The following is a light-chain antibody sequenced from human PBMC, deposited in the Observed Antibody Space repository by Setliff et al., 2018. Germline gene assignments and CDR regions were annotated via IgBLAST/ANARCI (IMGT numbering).Light chain of an antibody. Sequence: QSALTQPPSASGSPGQSVTISCTGTSSDVGGYNYVSWYQQHPGKAPKLMIYEVSKRPSGVPDRFSGPKSGNTASLTVSGLQAEDEADYYCSSYAGSNNPYVFGTGTKVT. J-gene: IGLJ1*01. CDR3: SSYAGSNNPYV. V-gene: IGLV2-8*01. CDR1: SSDVGGYNY. CDR2: EVS.